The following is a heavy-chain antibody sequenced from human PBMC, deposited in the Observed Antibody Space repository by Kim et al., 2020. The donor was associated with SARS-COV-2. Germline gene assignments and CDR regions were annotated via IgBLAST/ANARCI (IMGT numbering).Heavy chain of an antibody. CDR3: AKVSPSSGTLNPDY. J-gene: IGHJ4*02. D-gene: IGHD3-10*01. CDR1: GATFKNHY. Sequence: GGSLRLSCAVSGATFKNHYLSWVRQAPGKGLEWISGISPGDDTYYADSMKGRFTISRDNSKNTDYLQMNSLRSGDSAVFYCAKVSPSSGTLNPDYWGQGILVTVSS. CDR2: ISPGDDT. V-gene: IGHV3-23*01.